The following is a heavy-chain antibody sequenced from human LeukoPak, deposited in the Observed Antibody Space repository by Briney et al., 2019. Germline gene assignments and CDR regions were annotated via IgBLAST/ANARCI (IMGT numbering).Heavy chain of an antibody. J-gene: IGHJ4*02. CDR2: INPNSGGT. CDR1: GYTFSDYY. V-gene: IGHV1-2*02. CDR3: ARDIGYGDYAGQDY. D-gene: IGHD4-17*01. Sequence: GASVKVSCKASGYTFSDYYMHWVRQAPGQGLEWMGWINPNSGGTNCAQKFQDRVTMTRDTSISTAYMELSRLRSDDTAVYYCARDIGYGDYAGQDYWGQGTLVTVSS.